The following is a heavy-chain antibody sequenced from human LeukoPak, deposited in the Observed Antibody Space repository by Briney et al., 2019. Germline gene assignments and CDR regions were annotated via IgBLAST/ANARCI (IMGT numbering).Heavy chain of an antibody. CDR1: GGSISNFF. V-gene: IGHV4-59*01. CDR2: IYYSGNT. CDR3: ARGRDYFDF. Sequence: PSETLSLTCTVSGGSISNFFWSWIRQPPGKGLEWIGYIYYSGNTNYNPSLKSRVTIPLDTSQGQFSLKVTSVTAADTAVYYCARGRDYFDFWGQGTLVTVAS. J-gene: IGHJ4*02.